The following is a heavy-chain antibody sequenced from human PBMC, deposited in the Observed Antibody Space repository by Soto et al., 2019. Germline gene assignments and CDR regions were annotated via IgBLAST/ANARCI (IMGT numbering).Heavy chain of an antibody. Sequence: QVQLVESGGGVVQPGRSLRLSCAASGFTFSSYAMHWVRQAPGKGLEWVAVISYDGSNKYYADSVKGRFTISRDNSKNTLYLQMNSLRAEDTAVYDCARDLLYSTGGDWGQGTLVTVSS. V-gene: IGHV3-30-3*01. D-gene: IGHD6-25*01. CDR2: ISYDGSNK. CDR3: ARDLLYSTGGD. CDR1: GFTFSSYA. J-gene: IGHJ4*02.